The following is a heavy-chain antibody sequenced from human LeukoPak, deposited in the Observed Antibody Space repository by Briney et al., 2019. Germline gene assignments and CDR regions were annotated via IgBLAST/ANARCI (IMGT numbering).Heavy chain of an antibody. Sequence: GASVKVSCKASGYTFSRYAISWVRQAPGQGLEWMGGIIPVLSTANYAQKFQDRVTITADESTSTTYMELSSLKSEDTAVYYCATTGGDIYYYYMDVWGKGTTVTISS. CDR3: ATTGGDIYYYYMDV. D-gene: IGHD3-16*01. J-gene: IGHJ6*03. V-gene: IGHV1-69*13. CDR2: IIPVLSTA. CDR1: GYTFSRYA.